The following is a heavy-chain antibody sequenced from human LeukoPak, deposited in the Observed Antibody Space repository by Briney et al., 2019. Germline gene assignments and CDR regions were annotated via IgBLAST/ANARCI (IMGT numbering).Heavy chain of an antibody. V-gene: IGHV4-59*01. CDR2: IYYSGST. CDR3: AREVMVRGVIIFDY. J-gene: IGHJ4*02. CDR1: GGSISSYY. Sequence: SETLSLTCTVSGGSISSYYWSWIRQPPGEGLVWIGYIYYSGSTNYNPSLKSRVTISVDTSKNQFSLKLSSVTAADTAVYYCAREVMVRGVIIFDYWGQGTLVTVSS. D-gene: IGHD3-10*01.